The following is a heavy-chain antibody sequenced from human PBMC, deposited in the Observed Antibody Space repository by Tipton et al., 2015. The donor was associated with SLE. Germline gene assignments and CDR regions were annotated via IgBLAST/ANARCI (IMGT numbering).Heavy chain of an antibody. J-gene: IGHJ5*02. V-gene: IGHV4-4*07. D-gene: IGHD6-6*01. CDR1: GDSISSHY. CDR2: IYTNENT. Sequence: TLSLTCTVSGDSISSHYWNWIRQPTGKGLEWIGRIYTNENTNYNPSLKSRVTMSVDTSKNQFSLRLTSVTAADTAIYYCSRGGASSKWLDPWGQGTLVTVSS. CDR3: SRGGASSKWLDP.